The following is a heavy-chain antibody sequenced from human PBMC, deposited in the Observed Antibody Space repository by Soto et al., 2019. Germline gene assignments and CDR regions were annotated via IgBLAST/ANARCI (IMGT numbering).Heavy chain of an antibody. D-gene: IGHD1-20*01. Sequence: EVQLVESGGGSVQPGGSLRLSCVASGFTFSNYWMNWVRQAPGKGLEWVANIREDGGESHYVDPVEGRFTISRDNARMSLYLQMNSLRAEDTAVYYCAREADNYYYHHGLDVWGQGTTVTVSS. CDR2: IREDGGES. CDR1: GFTFSNYW. J-gene: IGHJ6*02. V-gene: IGHV3-7*04. CDR3: AREADNYYYHHGLDV.